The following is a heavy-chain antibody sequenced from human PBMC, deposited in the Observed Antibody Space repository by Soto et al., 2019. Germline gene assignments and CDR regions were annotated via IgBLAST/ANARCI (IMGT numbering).Heavy chain of an antibody. CDR3: ARANRGQGFDF. D-gene: IGHD3-16*02. J-gene: IGHJ4*02. CDR2: IYDSESA. V-gene: IGHV4-59*08. CDR1: GGSISSYY. Sequence: GTLSLSCTVSGGSISSYYWGWIRQPTGKGLEWIGYIYDSESASYNPSLKSRVTMSLDTSNNQFSLKLTSVTAADTAVYYCARANRGQGFDFWGQGTLVTVSS.